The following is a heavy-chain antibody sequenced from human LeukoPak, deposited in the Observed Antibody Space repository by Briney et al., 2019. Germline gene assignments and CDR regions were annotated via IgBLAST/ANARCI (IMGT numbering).Heavy chain of an antibody. V-gene: IGHV1-18*01. CDR2: ISAYNGNT. J-gene: IGHJ4*02. Sequence: ASVNVSCKASGYTFSSYGISWVRQAPGQGLEWMGWISAYNGNTDYAQNFRGRDTMTTDTSTSTAYMELRSLRSDDTAVYYCARDSVDGSGTYYNDSPDYWGQGTLVTVSS. CDR3: ARDSVDGSGTYYNDSPDY. D-gene: IGHD3-10*01. CDR1: GYTFSSYG.